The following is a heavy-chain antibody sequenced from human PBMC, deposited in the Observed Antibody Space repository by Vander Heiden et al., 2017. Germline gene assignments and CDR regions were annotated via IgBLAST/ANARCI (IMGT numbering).Heavy chain of an antibody. CDR3: AIFRDGYNRPVDY. D-gene: IGHD2-21*01. CDR2: ISGSGGST. Sequence: EVQLLESGGGLVQPGGSLRLSCAASGFTFSSYAMSWVRQAPGKGLEWVSAISGSGGSTYYADAVKGRFTISRDNSKNTLYLQMNSLRAEDTAVYYCAIFRDGYNRPVDYWGQGTLVTVSS. V-gene: IGHV3-23*01. J-gene: IGHJ4*02. CDR1: GFTFSSYA.